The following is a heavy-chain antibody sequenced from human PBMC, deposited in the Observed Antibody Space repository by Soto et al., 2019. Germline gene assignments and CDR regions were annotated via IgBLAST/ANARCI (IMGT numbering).Heavy chain of an antibody. CDR2: INHTGGT. J-gene: IGHJ5*02. D-gene: IGHD3-3*01. V-gene: IGHV4-34*01. CDR1: GGSVNGYY. CDR3: ATRITVFGLLIPPFDP. Sequence: PSETLSLTCAVYGGSVNGYYWNWIRQPPGKGLEWIGEINHTGGTHYNPSLKSRVSMSVDTSKNQFSLRLSSVTAADTAIYYCATRITVFGLLIPPFDPWGQVTQVTVSS.